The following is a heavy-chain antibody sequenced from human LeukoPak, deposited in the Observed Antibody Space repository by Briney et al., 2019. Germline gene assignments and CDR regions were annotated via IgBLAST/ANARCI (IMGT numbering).Heavy chain of an antibody. D-gene: IGHD3-22*01. V-gene: IGHV4-59*08. CDR2: IYYSGST. CDR1: GGSISSYY. CDR3: ARQRGDYDSSGYYDPHMGDWFDP. Sequence: PSETLSLTCTVSGGSISSYYWSWIRQPPGKGLEWIGYIYYSGSTNYNPSLKSRVTISVDTSKNQFSLKLSSVTAADTAVYYCARQRGDYDSSGYYDPHMGDWFDPWGQGTLVTVSS. J-gene: IGHJ5*02.